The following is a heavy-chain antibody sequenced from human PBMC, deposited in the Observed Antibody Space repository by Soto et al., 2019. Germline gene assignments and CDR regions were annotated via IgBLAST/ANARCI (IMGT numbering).Heavy chain of an antibody. J-gene: IGHJ4*02. CDR2: INPNSGGT. CDR1: GYTFTDYY. CDR3: ARHSKGRGGVDF. V-gene: IGHV1-2*02. Sequence: QVQLVQSGAEVKKPGASVKVSCKASGYTFTDYYLHWVRQAPGQGLEWMGWINPNSGGTNYAQKLQGRVTITRNTSISTAYREVSRLRSDDTAVYYCARHSKGRGGVDFWAQGTLVTVSS. D-gene: IGHD3-16*01.